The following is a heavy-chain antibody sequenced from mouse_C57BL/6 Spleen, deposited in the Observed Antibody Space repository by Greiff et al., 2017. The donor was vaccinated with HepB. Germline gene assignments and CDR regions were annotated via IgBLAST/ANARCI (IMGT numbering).Heavy chain of an antibody. J-gene: IGHJ1*03. CDR2: INPSNGGT. CDR3: ARWIITTVVDWYFDV. CDR1: GYTFTSYW. Sequence: VQLQQPGTELVKPGASVKLSCKASGYTFTSYWMHWVKQRPGQGLEWIGNINPSNGGTNYNEKFKSKATLTVDKSSSTAYMQLSSLTSEDSAVYYCARWIITTVVDWYFDVWGTGTTVTVSS. V-gene: IGHV1-53*01. D-gene: IGHD1-1*01.